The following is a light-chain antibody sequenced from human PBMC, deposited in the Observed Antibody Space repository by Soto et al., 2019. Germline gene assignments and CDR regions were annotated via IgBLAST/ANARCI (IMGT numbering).Light chain of an antibody. J-gene: IGLJ2*01. CDR1: SSDVGNYDL. CDR3: CSYAGSVTI. Sequence: QSVLTQPASVSGSRGQSITVSCTGTSSDVGNYDLVSWFQQLPGQAPKLMIYEDTKRPSGVSHRFSGSKSGNTASLTISGLQAEDEADYYCCSYAGSVTIFGGGTKLTVL. CDR2: EDT. V-gene: IGLV2-23*01.